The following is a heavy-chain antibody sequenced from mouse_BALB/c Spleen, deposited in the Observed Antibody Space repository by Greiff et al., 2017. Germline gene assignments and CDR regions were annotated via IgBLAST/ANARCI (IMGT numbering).Heavy chain of an antibody. Sequence: VQLQQSGPELVKPGASVKMSCKASGYTFTSYVMHWVKQKPGQGLEWIGYINPYNDGTKYNEKFKGKATLTSDKSSSTAYMELSSLTSEDSAVYYCARSFTTVVATNYYAMDYWGQGTSVTVSS. CDR2: INPYNDGT. CDR3: ARSFTTVVATNYYAMDY. CDR1: GYTFTSYV. J-gene: IGHJ4*01. D-gene: IGHD1-1*01. V-gene: IGHV1-14*01.